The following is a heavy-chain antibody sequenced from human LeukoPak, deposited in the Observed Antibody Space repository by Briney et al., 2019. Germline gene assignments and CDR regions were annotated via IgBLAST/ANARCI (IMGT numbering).Heavy chain of an antibody. CDR3: ARNNLDAYYYYMDV. CDR1: GGTFSSYA. V-gene: IGHV1-69*05. D-gene: IGHD3/OR15-3a*01. CDR2: IIPIFGTA. Sequence: GPSVKVSCKASGGTFSSYAISWVRQAPGQGLEWMGGIIPIFGTANYAQKFQGRVTITTDESTSTAYMELSSLRSEDTAVYYCARNNLDAYYYYMDVWGKGTTVTVSS. J-gene: IGHJ6*03.